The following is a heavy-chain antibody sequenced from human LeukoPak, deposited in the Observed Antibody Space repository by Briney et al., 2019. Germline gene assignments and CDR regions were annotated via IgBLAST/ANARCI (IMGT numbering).Heavy chain of an antibody. CDR2: ISAYNGST. CDR3: ATSLLVGYFDL. J-gene: IGHJ2*01. CDR1: GYTFTSYG. Sequence: ASVKVSCKASGYTFTSYGISWVRQAPGQGLEWMGWISAYNGSTNYAQKLQGRVTMTTDTSTSTAYMELRSLRSEDTAVYYCATSLLVGYFDLWGRGTLVTVSS. D-gene: IGHD2-21*01. V-gene: IGHV1-18*01.